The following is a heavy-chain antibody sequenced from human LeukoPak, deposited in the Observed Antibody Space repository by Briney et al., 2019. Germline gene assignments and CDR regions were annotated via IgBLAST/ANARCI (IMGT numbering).Heavy chain of an antibody. CDR1: GYTFTGYY. Sequence: GASVKVSCKASGYTFTGYYMHWVRQAPGQGLEWMAWINPNSGGTYYAQNFHDRITMTRDTSISTAYMELSRLRSDDTAIYYCARANALYCSSTSCLFDHWGQGTLVTVSS. V-gene: IGHV1-2*02. CDR3: ARANALYCSSTSCLFDH. D-gene: IGHD2-2*01. J-gene: IGHJ4*02. CDR2: INPNSGGT.